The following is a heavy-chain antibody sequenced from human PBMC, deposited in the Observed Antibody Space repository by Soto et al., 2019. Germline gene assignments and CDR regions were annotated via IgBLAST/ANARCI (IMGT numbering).Heavy chain of an antibody. D-gene: IGHD3-22*01. CDR2: ISYDGSEK. Sequence: GGSLRLSCDASGFTFNFYGMHWVRQAPGKGLEWVAVISYDGSEKYYADSVKGRFTISRDNSKNTLYLQMNSLRAEDAAVYYCARDVESSGRLEYFQHWGQGTLVTVSS. CDR1: GFTFNFYG. CDR3: ARDVESSGRLEYFQH. J-gene: IGHJ1*01. V-gene: IGHV3-30*03.